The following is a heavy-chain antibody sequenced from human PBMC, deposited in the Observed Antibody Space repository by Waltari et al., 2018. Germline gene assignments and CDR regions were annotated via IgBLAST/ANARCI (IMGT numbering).Heavy chain of an antibody. V-gene: IGHV1-8*01. CDR1: GYTFTSYD. D-gene: IGHD6-19*01. CDR2: MKPNSSTP. J-gene: IGHJ4*02. Sequence: QVQLVQSGAEVKKPGASVKVSCKASGYTFTSYDINWVRQATGQGLEGMGWMKPNSSTPGYAQKFQGRVTMTRNTSISTAYMGLSILRSEDTAVYYCASAEAVAGPGGGYWGQGTLVTVSS. CDR3: ASAEAVAGPGGGY.